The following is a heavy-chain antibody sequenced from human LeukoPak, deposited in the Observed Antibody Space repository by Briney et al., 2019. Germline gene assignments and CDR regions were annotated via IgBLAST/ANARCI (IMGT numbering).Heavy chain of an antibody. V-gene: IGHV1-2*02. D-gene: IGHD2-15*01. Sequence: ASVKVSCKASGYTFTGLYIHWVRQAPGQGLEWMGWINPNSGGTNFAQKFQGRVTLTRDTSISTAYMELSRLRSDDTAVYYCARDVICSGGSCYSPVDVWGQGTTVTVSS. CDR2: INPNSGGT. CDR3: ARDVICSGGSCYSPVDV. J-gene: IGHJ6*02. CDR1: GYTFTGLY.